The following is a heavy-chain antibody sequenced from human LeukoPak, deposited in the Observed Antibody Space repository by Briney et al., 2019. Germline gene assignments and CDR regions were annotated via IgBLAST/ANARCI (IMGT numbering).Heavy chain of an antibody. CDR1: GFTFGSYD. D-gene: IGHD3-10*01. J-gene: IGHJ4*02. Sequence: GGSLRLSCAASGFTFGSYDMNWVRQAPGKGLEWVSYISNSGHLIYYADSVKGRFTISRDNAKNSLHLQMNSLRAEDAAFYYCTSSPKRGEASFDFWGQGILVTVSS. CDR3: TSSPKRGEASFDF. V-gene: IGHV3-48*03. CDR2: ISNSGHLI.